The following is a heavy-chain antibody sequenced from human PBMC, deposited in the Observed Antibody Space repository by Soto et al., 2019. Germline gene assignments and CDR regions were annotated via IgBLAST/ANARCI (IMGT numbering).Heavy chain of an antibody. D-gene: IGHD3-3*02. Sequence: LRLSFVTSGFTFSRNTINWVRQAPGKGLEWVASITSSGSYVYYADSVKGRFSASRDNAKNSLSLQMDSLRPDDTAIYFCVKDEGIEAMDVWGQGTTVTVSS. J-gene: IGHJ6*02. CDR1: GFTFSRNT. V-gene: IGHV3-21*01. CDR3: VKDEGIEAMDV. CDR2: ITSSGSYV.